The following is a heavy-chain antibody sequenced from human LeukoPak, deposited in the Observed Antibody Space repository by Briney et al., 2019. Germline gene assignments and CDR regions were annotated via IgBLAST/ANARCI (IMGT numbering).Heavy chain of an antibody. CDR2: IYHSGST. Sequence: SETLSLTCAVSGYSISSGYYWGWIRPPPGKGLEWIGSIYHSGSTYYNPSLKSRVTISVDTSKNQFSLKLSSVTAADTAVYYCARLCSSTSCRRDYWGQGTLVTVSS. CDR1: GYSISSGYY. CDR3: ARLCSSTSCRRDY. D-gene: IGHD2-2*01. J-gene: IGHJ4*02. V-gene: IGHV4-38-2*01.